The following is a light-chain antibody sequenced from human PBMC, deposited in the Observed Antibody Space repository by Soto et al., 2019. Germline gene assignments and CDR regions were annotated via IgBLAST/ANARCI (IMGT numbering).Light chain of an antibody. CDR2: AVT. CDR3: CSYTGASTYV. Sequence: QSALTQPASVSGSPGQSVTISCAGTSGDVGGYNYVSWYQQHPGKAPKLMIPAVTNRPSGVSNRFSGSKSGNTASLTISSLQAEDEADYYCCSYTGASTYVFGTGTKLTVL. V-gene: IGLV2-14*01. CDR1: SGDVGGYNY. J-gene: IGLJ1*01.